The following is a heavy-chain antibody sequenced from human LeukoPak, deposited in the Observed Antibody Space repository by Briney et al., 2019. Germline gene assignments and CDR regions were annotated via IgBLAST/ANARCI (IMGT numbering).Heavy chain of an antibody. J-gene: IGHJ3*02. Sequence: SETLSLTCTVSGGSIRSGAYFWSWIRHRPGKGLEWLGYIHYSGSAYYNPSPKSRITVSVDTTKNQFSLKLSSVTAADTAVYYCARERDSNYYDSRGYSDAFDIWGQGTMVTVSS. CDR1: GGSIRSGAYF. D-gene: IGHD3-22*01. V-gene: IGHV4-31*03. CDR2: IHYSGSA. CDR3: ARERDSNYYDSRGYSDAFDI.